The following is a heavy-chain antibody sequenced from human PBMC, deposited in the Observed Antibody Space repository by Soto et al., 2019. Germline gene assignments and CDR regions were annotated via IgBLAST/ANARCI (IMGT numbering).Heavy chain of an antibody. CDR3: ASNGSGDIHYYYYYGMDV. D-gene: IGHD3-10*01. Sequence: GGSLRLSCAASGFTFSSYWMSWVRQAPGKGLEWVANIKQDGSEKYYVDSVKGRFTISRDNAKNSLYLQMNSLRAEDTAVYYCASNGSGDIHYYYYYGMDVWGQGTTVTVSS. V-gene: IGHV3-7*05. CDR1: GFTFSSYW. J-gene: IGHJ6*02. CDR2: IKQDGSEK.